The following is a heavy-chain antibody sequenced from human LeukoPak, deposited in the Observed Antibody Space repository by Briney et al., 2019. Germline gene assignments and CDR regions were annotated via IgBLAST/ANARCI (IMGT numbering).Heavy chain of an antibody. D-gene: IGHD6-13*01. CDR3: ARVAAAGYAFDI. CDR1: GGSISSYY. CDR2: IYYSGST. J-gene: IGHJ3*02. Sequence: SETLSLTCTVSGGSISSYYWSWIWQPPGKGLEWIGYIYYSGSTNYNPSLKSRVTISVDTSKNQFSLKLSSVTAADTAVYYCARVAAAGYAFDIWGQGTMVTVSS. V-gene: IGHV4-59*01.